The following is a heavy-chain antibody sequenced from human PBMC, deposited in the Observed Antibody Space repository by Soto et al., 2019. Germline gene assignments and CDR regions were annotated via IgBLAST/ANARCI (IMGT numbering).Heavy chain of an antibody. CDR2: IYYSGST. Sequence: PSETLSLTCTVSGGSVSSGSYYWSWIRHPPGKGLEWIGYIYYSGSTNYNPSLKSRVTISVDTSKNQFSLKLSSVTAADTAVYYCARGLCTSWYRGFYYGMEVWGQGTTVTVSS. CDR3: ARGLCTSWYRGFYYGMEV. V-gene: IGHV4-61*01. CDR1: GGSVSSGSYY. J-gene: IGHJ6*01. D-gene: IGHD2-2*01.